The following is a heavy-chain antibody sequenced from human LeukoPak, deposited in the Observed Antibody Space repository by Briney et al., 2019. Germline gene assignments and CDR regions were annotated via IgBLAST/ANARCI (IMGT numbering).Heavy chain of an antibody. CDR3: TSHAAFDP. V-gene: IGHV3-15*01. Sequence: PGGSLRLSCAASGFTFNNACMNWVRQAPGKGLEWVGRIKSKNVGGTTDYAAPVKGRFTISRDDSKNTVYLQMNSLKIEDTAVYYCTSHAAFDPWGQGTLVTVSS. J-gene: IGHJ5*02. CDR2: IKSKNVGGTT. CDR1: GFTFNNAC.